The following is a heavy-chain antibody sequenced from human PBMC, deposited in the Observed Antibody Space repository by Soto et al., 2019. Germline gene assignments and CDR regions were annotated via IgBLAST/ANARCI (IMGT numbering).Heavy chain of an antibody. V-gene: IGHV3-23*01. D-gene: IGHD1-1*01. CDR1: GFTFSSYA. CDR2: ISSSVVTT. J-gene: IGHJ4*02. CDR3: ANLDWSQLPNNFNY. Sequence: VGSLRLSCAASGFTFSSYAMSWVRQAPGKGLEWVSGISSSVVTTYYADSVKGRFTISRDNSKSTLYLQLNNLRAEDTAVYYCANLDWSQLPNNFNYWGQGTLVTVSS.